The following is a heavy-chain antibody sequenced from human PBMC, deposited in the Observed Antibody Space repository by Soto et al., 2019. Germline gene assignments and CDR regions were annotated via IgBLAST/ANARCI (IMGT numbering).Heavy chain of an antibody. D-gene: IGHD6-19*01. CDR1: GGSISSSGYY. J-gene: IGHJ4*02. Sequence: SETLSLTCTVSGGSISSSGYYWAWIRQPPGKGLEWIGTMFYGGNTYYNPSLKSRVTISVDTSKNYLSLKLAPVTAADTAVYYCARRGDNSGWSFDYWGQGTLVTVSS. CDR2: MFYGGNT. V-gene: IGHV4-39*01. CDR3: ARRGDNSGWSFDY.